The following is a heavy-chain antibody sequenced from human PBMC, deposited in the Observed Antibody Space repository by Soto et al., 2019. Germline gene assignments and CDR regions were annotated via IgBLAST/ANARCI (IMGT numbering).Heavy chain of an antibody. CDR1: GFTFSSYS. CDR3: ARDGTIFGVVIIPGYYYYGMDV. Sequence: WSLRLSCAASGFTFSSYSMNWVRQAPGKGLEWVSSISSSSSYIYYADSVKGRFTISRDNAKNSLYLQMNSLRAEDTAVYYCARDGTIFGVVIIPGYYYYGMDVWGQGTTVTVSS. J-gene: IGHJ6*02. CDR2: ISSSSSYI. V-gene: IGHV3-21*01. D-gene: IGHD3-3*01.